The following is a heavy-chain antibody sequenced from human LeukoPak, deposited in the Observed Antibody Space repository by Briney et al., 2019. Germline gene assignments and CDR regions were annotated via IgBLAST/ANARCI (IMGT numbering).Heavy chain of an antibody. V-gene: IGHV4-38-2*02. D-gene: IGHD2-15*01. CDR1: GYSISSGSY. CDR3: AKVYCSGGSCYSSDAFDI. Sequence: PSETLSLTCTVSGYSISSGSYWGWIRQPPGKGLEWIGTIYHSGITYYNPSLKSRVTISVDTSKNQFSLKLTSVTVADTAVYYCAKVYCSGGSCYSSDAFDIWGQGTMVTVSS. J-gene: IGHJ3*02. CDR2: IYHSGIT.